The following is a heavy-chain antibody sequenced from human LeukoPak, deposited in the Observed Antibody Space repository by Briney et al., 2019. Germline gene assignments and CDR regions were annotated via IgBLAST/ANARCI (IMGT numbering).Heavy chain of an antibody. V-gene: IGHV3-11*05. Sequence: PGGSLRLSCAASGFTFSRYWMHWVRQAPGKGLEWVSYISGSSTNTNYADSVKGRFTISRDNAKNSLYLQMNSLRAEDTAVYYCARGTSPIVWGQGTLLTVSS. CDR2: ISGSSTNT. J-gene: IGHJ3*01. CDR1: GFTFSRYW. CDR3: ARGTSPIV.